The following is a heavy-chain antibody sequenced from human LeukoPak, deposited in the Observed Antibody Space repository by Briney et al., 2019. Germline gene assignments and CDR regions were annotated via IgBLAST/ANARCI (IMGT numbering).Heavy chain of an antibody. CDR1: GGSISSGGYY. V-gene: IGHV4-31*03. CDR3: ARVGHWGIAVAGSFDY. CDR2: IYYSGST. J-gene: IGHJ4*02. Sequence: PSQTLSLTCTVSGGSISSGGYYWSWIRQHPGKGLEWIGYIYYSGSTYYNPSLKSRVTISVDTSKNQFSLKLSSVTAADTAVYYCARVGHWGIAVAGSFDYWGQGTLVTVSS. D-gene: IGHD6-19*01.